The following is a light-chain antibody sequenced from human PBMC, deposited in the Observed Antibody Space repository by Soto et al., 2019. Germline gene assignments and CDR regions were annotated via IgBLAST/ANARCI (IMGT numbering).Light chain of an antibody. CDR1: QSISSY. J-gene: IGKJ1*01. CDR3: QQSYSTPRT. CDR2: AAS. Sequence: DIYMTHSPSSLSASVVDRVTITCRASQSISSYLNWYQQKPGKAPKHLIYAASSLKSGVPSRFSGSGSGTDFTLTISSLQPEDFATYYCQQSYSTPRTFGQGTKVDIK. V-gene: IGKV1-39*01.